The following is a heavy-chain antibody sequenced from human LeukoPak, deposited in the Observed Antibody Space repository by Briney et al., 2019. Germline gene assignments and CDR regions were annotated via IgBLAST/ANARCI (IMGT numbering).Heavy chain of an antibody. D-gene: IGHD3-3*01. Sequence: PSETLSLTCTVSGGSISSYFWSWIRQPPGKRLEWIGHIYYSGSTNYNPSLKSRVTISVDTSKNQFSLKLSSVTAADTAVYYCASRSSIWSGYQDTLYYFDSWGQGTLVTVSS. V-gene: IGHV4-59*01. J-gene: IGHJ4*02. CDR1: GGSISSYF. CDR2: IYYSGST. CDR3: ASRSSIWSGYQDTLYYFDS.